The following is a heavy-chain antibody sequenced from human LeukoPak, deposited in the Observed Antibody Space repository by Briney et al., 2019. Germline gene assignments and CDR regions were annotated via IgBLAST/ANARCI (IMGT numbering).Heavy chain of an antibody. CDR2: ISSSGSTI. CDR1: GFTFSSYE. D-gene: IGHD2-2*01. V-gene: IGHV3-48*03. CDR3: ARERYCSGTSCYPPYYFDY. J-gene: IGHJ4*02. Sequence: GGSLRLSCAASGFTFSSYEMNWVRQAPGKGLEWVSYISSSGSTIYYADSVRGRFTISRDNAKNSLYLQMNSLRAEDTAVYYCARERYCSGTSCYPPYYFDYWGQGTLVTVSS.